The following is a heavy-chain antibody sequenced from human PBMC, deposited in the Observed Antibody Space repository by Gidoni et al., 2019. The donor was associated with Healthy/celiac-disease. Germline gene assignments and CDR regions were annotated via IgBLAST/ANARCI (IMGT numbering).Heavy chain of an antibody. CDR3: TKAGIITFGGVN. J-gene: IGHJ4*02. D-gene: IGHD3-16*01. CDR2: ISGSSGST. V-gene: IGHV3-23*01. CDR1: GFTFSSYA. Sequence: SPSCAASGFTFSSYAMSWVRQAPGKGLGWVSGISGSSGSTYYADSVRGRFTITRNNSKKTVYRQKNSLGTESRAVYYCTKAGIITFGGVNWGRGTLVTVS.